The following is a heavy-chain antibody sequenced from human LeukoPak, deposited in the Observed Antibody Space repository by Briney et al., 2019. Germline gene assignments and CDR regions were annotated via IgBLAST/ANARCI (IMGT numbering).Heavy chain of an antibody. J-gene: IGHJ6*03. V-gene: IGHV3-23*01. D-gene: IGHD2-8*01. Sequence: EPGGSLRLSCAASGFTFSSYAMNWVRQAPGRGLEWVSGFSGSGGTTYYADSVEGRFTISRDNSKNTLYLQMNSLRAEDTAVYYCANGNRCTSPNCLGYYYFYMDVWGKGTTVTVSS. CDR2: FSGSGGTT. CDR3: ANGNRCTSPNCLGYYYFYMDV. CDR1: GFTFSSYA.